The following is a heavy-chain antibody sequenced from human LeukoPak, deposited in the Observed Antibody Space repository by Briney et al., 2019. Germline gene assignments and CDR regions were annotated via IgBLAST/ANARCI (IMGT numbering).Heavy chain of an antibody. CDR1: GYNFTTYW. V-gene: IGHV5-51*01. CDR2: IYPGDSDT. Sequence: GESLQISCKGSGYNFTTYWIGWVRQMPGKGLEWMGIIYPGDSDTRYSPSFQGQVSISADKSISTAYLQWNSLKASDTAICYCARQPTIASLRRFFDSWGQGTLVTFSS. J-gene: IGHJ4*02. D-gene: IGHD6-13*01. CDR3: ARQPTIASLRRFFDS.